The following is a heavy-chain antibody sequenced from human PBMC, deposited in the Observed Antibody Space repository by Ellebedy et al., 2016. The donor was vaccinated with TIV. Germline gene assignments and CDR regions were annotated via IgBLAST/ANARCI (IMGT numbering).Heavy chain of an antibody. CDR2: FDPEDGET. V-gene: IGHV1-24*01. Sequence: AASVKVSCKVSGYTLTELSMHWVRQAPGKGLEWMGGFDPEDGETIYAQKFQGRVTMTEDTSTDTAYMELSSLRSEDTAVYYCATAPPVLWFGEYRFDYWGQGTLVTVSS. CDR1: GYTLTELS. D-gene: IGHD3-10*01. CDR3: ATAPPVLWFGEYRFDY. J-gene: IGHJ4*02.